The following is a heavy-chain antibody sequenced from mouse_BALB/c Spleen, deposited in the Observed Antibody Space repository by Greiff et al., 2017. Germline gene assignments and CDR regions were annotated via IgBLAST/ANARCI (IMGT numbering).Heavy chain of an antibody. D-gene: IGHD1-1*02. CDR3: ARVWFPYAMDY. J-gene: IGHJ4*01. V-gene: IGHV5-17*02. CDR2: ISSGSSTI. Sequence: DVMLVESGGGLVQPGGSRKLSCAASGFTFSSFGMHWVRQAPEKGLEWVAYISSGSSTIYYADTVKGRFTISRDNPKNTLFLQMTSLRSEDTAMYYCARVWFPYAMDYWGQGTSVTVSS. CDR1: GFTFSSFG.